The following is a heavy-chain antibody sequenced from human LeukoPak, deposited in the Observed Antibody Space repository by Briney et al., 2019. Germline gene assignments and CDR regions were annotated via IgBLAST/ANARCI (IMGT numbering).Heavy chain of an antibody. V-gene: IGHV5-51*01. CDR2: IHPGDSDT. CDR1: GYSFTNYW. CDR3: ARRRGYSYGSNDY. J-gene: IGHJ4*02. Sequence: GESLQISCKGSGYSFTNYWIGWVRQMPGKGLEWMGIIHPGDSDTRYSPSFQGQVTMSADKSISTAYLQRSSLKASDTAMYYCARRRGYSYGSNDYWGQGTLVTVSS. D-gene: IGHD5-18*01.